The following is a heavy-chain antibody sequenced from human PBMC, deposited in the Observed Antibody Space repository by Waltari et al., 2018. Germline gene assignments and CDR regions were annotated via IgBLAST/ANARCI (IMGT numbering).Heavy chain of an antibody. CDR3: TRVPANWFDP. J-gene: IGHJ5*02. Sequence: EVQLVESGGGLVQPGRSLRLSCTASGFTFGDYAMRWVRQAPGKGLEWVGFIRSKAYGGTTEYAASVKGRFTISRDDSKSIAYLQMNSLKTEDTAVYYCTRVPANWFDPWGQGTLVTVSS. CDR2: IRSKAYGGTT. CDR1: GFTFGDYA. V-gene: IGHV3-49*04.